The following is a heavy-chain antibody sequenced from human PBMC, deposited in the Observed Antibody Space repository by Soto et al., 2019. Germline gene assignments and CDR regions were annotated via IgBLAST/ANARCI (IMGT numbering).Heavy chain of an antibody. V-gene: IGHV1-18*04. CDR2: ISAYNGNT. J-gene: IGHJ5*02. CDR3: ARVPPSLELWGFGEPTSQNSFDP. Sequence: SEKVSCKASGYTFTSYGISWVRQAPGQGLEWMGWISAYNGNTNYAQKLQGRVTMTTDTSTSTAYMELRSLRSDDTAVYYCARVPPSLELWGFGEPTSQNSFDPWGKGNLVSVS. CDR1: GYTFTSYG. D-gene: IGHD3-10*01.